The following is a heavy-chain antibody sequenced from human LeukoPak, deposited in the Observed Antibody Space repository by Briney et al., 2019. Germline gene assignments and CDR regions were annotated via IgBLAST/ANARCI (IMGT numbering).Heavy chain of an antibody. D-gene: IGHD4-11*01. CDR2: ISNYFGVT. V-gene: IGHV1-18*04. CDR3: ARDSDYSGNGNGDWFDP. Sequence: ASVKVSCKASVFRFTIFGVSWVRQAPGQGLEWMGWISNYFGVTHYAEKFEDRVTMTIDTSTTTAYMELRSLRYDDTAVYYCARDSDYSGNGNGDWFDPWGQGTVVTVSS. CDR1: VFRFTIFG. J-gene: IGHJ5*02.